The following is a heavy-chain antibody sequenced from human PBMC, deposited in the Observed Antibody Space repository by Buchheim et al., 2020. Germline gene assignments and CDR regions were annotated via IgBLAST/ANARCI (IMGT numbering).Heavy chain of an antibody. CDR3: AMFYGSGSHFDY. J-gene: IGHJ4*02. V-gene: IGHV3-30*03. CDR2: ISYDGSNK. D-gene: IGHD3-10*01. Sequence: QVQLVESGGGVVQPGRSLRLSCAASGFTFSSYGMHWVRQAPGKGLEWVAVISYDGSNKYYADSVKGRFTISRDNSKNTLYLQMNSLRAEDTAVYYCAMFYGSGSHFDYWGQGTL. CDR1: GFTFSSYG.